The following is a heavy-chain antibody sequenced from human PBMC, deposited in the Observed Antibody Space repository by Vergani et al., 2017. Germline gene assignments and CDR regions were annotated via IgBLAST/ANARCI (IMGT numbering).Heavy chain of an antibody. CDR2: INPNSGGT. CDR1: GYTFTDYF. J-gene: IGHJ4*02. D-gene: IGHD2-2*01. Sequence: VPLVQSGAEVKKPGASVKVSCKASGYTFTDYFMHWVRQAPGQGLEWMGWINPNSGGTNYAQKFQGRVTRTRDTSISTAYMELSNLRSDDTAVYYCARVGTSSSRDYFDYWGQGTLVTVSS. CDR3: ARVGTSSSRDYFDY. V-gene: IGHV1-2*02.